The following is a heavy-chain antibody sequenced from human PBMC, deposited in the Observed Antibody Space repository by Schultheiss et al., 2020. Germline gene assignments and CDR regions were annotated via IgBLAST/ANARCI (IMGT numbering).Heavy chain of an antibody. CDR2: ISSSSSTI. CDR1: GFTFSSYA. Sequence: GGSLRLSCAASGFTFSSYAMSWVRQAPGKGLEWVSYISSSSSTIYYADSVKGRFTISRDNAKNSLYLQMNSLRAEDTAVYYCAKDGGIAAAGPFDYWGQGTLVTVSS. J-gene: IGHJ4*02. D-gene: IGHD6-13*01. V-gene: IGHV3-48*04. CDR3: AKDGGIAAAGPFDY.